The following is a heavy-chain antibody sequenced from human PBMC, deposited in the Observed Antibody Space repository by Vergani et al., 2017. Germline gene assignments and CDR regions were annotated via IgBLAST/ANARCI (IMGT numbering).Heavy chain of an antibody. D-gene: IGHD3-10*01. CDR2: ISSSSSTI. Sequence: EVQLVESGGGLVQPGGSLRLSCAASGFTLSSYSMHWVRQAPGKGLEWVSYISSSSSTIYYADSVKGRFTISRDNAKNSLYLQMNSLRAEDTAVYYCARCSYGSGGYYADYWGQGTLVTVSS. CDR3: ARCSYGSGGYYADY. V-gene: IGHV3-48*01. CDR1: GFTLSSYS. J-gene: IGHJ4*02.